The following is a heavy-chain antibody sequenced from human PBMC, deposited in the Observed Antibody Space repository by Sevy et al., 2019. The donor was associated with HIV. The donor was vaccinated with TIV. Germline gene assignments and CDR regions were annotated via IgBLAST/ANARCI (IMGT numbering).Heavy chain of an antibody. V-gene: IGHV3-23*01. CDR1: GFIFGNYA. D-gene: IGHD3-22*01. CDR2: ISGAADRT. CDR3: VKASDPVDYYDSARPLGH. J-gene: IGHJ4*02. Sequence: GGSLRLSCAASGFIFGNYAMNWVRQAPGKGLEWISSISGAADRTHYADSVKGRFTISSDSSKNTLYLQMTSLRVEDTAVYYCVKASDPVDYYDSARPLGHWGQGTLVTVSS.